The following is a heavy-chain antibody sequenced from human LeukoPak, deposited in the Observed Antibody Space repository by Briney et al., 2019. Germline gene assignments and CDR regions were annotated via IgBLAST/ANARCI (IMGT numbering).Heavy chain of an antibody. CDR3: AKDLSVVVVPAAIPEPFDS. CDR2: ISGSGGST. Sequence: GGSLRLSCAASGFTFSSYAMSWVRQAPGKGLERVSAISGSGGSTYYADSVKGRFTISRDNSKNTMYPQMNSLRADDTAVYYCAKDLSVVVVPAAIPEPFDSSGQGTLVTVSS. CDR1: GFTFSSYA. V-gene: IGHV3-23*01. J-gene: IGHJ4*02. D-gene: IGHD2-2*02.